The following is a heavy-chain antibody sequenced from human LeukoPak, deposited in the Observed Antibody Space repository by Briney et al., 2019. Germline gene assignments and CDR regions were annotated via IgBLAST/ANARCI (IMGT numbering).Heavy chain of an antibody. J-gene: IGHJ5*02. CDR2: ISGSGGST. CDR3: AKGYSSGWYLPGS. CDR1: GFTFSSYA. D-gene: IGHD6-19*01. Sequence: GGSLRLSCAASGFTFSSYAMSWVRQAPGKGLEWVSAISGSGGSTYYVDSVKGRFTISRDNSKNTLYLQMNSLRAEDTAVYYCAKGYSSGWYLPGSWGQGTLVTVSS. V-gene: IGHV3-23*01.